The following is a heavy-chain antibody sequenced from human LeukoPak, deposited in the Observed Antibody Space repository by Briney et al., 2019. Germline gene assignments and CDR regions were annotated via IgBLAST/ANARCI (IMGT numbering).Heavy chain of an antibody. J-gene: IGHJ4*02. CDR3: ASTHHGYCGGDCSPGGY. D-gene: IGHD2-21*02. V-gene: IGHV3-48*04. CDR1: GGSISSSS. CDR2: INSKSDNI. Sequence: RASETLSLTCTVSGGSISSSSYYWGWIRQPPGKGLEWISYINSKSDNIYYADSVKGRFTISRDNTKNSLFLQMNSLRVEDTAVYYCASTHHGYCGGDCSPGGYWGQGTLVTVSS.